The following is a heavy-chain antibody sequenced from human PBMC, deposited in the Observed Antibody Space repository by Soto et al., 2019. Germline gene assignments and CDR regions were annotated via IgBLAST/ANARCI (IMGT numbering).Heavy chain of an antibody. V-gene: IGHV4-61*01. D-gene: IGHD3-22*01. Sequence: PSETLSLPCTVSGDSVTSGSYCWTWILQPPGKGLEWIGYFFHSGRTNYNPSLKSRVTISVDTSKNQFSLKLNSVAAADTAVYYCGRTDSSGSWAAWYWGQGTVVTVSS. CDR3: GRTDSSGSWAAWY. CDR2: FFHSGRT. CDR1: GDSVTSGSYC. J-gene: IGHJ4*01.